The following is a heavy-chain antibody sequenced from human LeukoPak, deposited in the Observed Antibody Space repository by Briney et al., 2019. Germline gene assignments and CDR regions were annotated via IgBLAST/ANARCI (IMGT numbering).Heavy chain of an antibody. CDR1: GFTFSSYG. J-gene: IGHJ6*02. CDR2: ISYDGNSK. V-gene: IGHV3-30*03. D-gene: IGHD1-7*01. CDR3: ARDLELRRLYYYSYGMDV. Sequence: GGSLRLSCAASGFTFSSYGMHWVRQAPGKGLEWVAVISYDGNSKNYADSVKGRFTFSRDNDQNTLYLQMNSLRDEDTAVYYCARDLELRRLYYYSYGMDVWGQGTTVTVSS.